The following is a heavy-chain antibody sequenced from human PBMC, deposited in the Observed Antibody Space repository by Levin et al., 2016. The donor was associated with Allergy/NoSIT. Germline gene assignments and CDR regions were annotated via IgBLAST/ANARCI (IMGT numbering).Heavy chain of an antibody. Sequence: GESLKISCAASRFTFSNYAMHWVRQSPGKGLEWVAVISYDGSNKYYADSVKGRFTISRDNSKNTLYLQMNSLRAEDTAVYYCARGGQDYMMDVWGKGTTVTVSS. J-gene: IGHJ6*04. V-gene: IGHV3-30-3*01. D-gene: IGHD4-11*01. CDR3: ARGGQDYMMDV. CDR1: RFTFSNYA. CDR2: ISYDGSNK.